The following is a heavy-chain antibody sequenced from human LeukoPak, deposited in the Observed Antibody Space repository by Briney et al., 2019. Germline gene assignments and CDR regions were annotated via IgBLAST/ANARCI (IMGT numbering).Heavy chain of an antibody. J-gene: IGHJ4*02. D-gene: IGHD3-22*01. Sequence: GGSLRLSCAASGFIFSDDNMNWVRQAPGKGLEWVSYISSGSSTIYYADSVEGRFTISRDNAKNSLYLQMNSLRAEDTAVYYCATDSSGYYWEPDYWGQGTLVTVSS. V-gene: IGHV3-48*04. CDR3: ATDSSGYYWEPDY. CDR2: ISSGSSTI. CDR1: GFIFSDDN.